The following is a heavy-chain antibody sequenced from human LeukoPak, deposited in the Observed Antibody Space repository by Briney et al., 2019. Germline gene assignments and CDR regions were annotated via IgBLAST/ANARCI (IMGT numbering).Heavy chain of an antibody. CDR3: AKTPPRASYCTGGVCYWAY. D-gene: IGHD2-8*02. J-gene: IGHJ4*02. Sequence: QAGGSLRLSCAASGFTFSSYAMSWVRQAPGKGLGWVSAISGSGGSTYYADSVKGRFTISRDNSKNTLYLQMNSLRAEDTAVYYCAKTPPRASYCTGGVCYWAYWGQGTLVTVSS. CDR2: ISGSGGST. CDR1: GFTFSSYA. V-gene: IGHV3-23*01.